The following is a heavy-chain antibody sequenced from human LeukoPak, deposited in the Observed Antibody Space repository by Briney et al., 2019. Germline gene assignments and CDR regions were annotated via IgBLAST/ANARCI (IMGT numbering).Heavy chain of an antibody. D-gene: IGHD6-19*01. CDR1: GGSISSSSYY. J-gene: IGHJ5*02. V-gene: IGHV4-39*01. CDR2: IYYSGST. Sequence: ASETLSLTCTVPGGSISSSSYYWGWIRQPPGKGLEWIGSIYYSGSTYYNPSLKSRVTISVDTSKNQFSLKLSSVTAADTAVYYCASNQWLVHPWGQGTLVTVSS. CDR3: ASNQWLVHP.